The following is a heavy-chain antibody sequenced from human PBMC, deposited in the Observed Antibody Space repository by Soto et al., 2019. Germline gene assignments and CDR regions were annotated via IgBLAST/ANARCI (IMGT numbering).Heavy chain of an antibody. CDR3: ARDRVGWLPKNGYYYGMDV. J-gene: IGHJ6*04. CDR1: GDSVSSNSAA. V-gene: IGHV6-1*01. Sequence: SQTLSLTCAISGDSVSSNSAAWNWIRQSPSRGLEWLGRTYYRSKWYNDYAVSVKSRITINPDTSKNQFSLQLNSVIPEDTAVYYCARDRVGWLPKNGYYYGMDVWGKGTTVTVSS. D-gene: IGHD3-22*01. CDR2: TYYRSKWYN.